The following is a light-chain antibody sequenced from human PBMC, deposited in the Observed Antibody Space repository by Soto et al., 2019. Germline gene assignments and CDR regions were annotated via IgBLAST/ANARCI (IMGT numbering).Light chain of an antibody. CDR2: WAS. Sequence: DIVMTQSPDSLAVSLGERATINCKSSQRVLYSSNNKNYLAWYQQKPGQPPTLLIYWASTRESGVPDRFSGSGSGTYVTLTISSLQAEDVAVYYCQQYYSLWTFGQGTKVEIK. CDR3: QQYYSLWT. J-gene: IGKJ1*01. V-gene: IGKV4-1*01. CDR1: QRVLYSSNNKNY.